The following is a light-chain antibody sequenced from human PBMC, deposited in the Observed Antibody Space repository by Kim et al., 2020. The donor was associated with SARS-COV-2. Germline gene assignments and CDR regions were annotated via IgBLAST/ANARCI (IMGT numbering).Light chain of an antibody. CDR3: HRYGGAPPHS. Sequence: SPVDRAPDSVRASQRVRSNFLAWFQRKPGQAPRLLFYSVFGRARGVPDRVSGSGSGADFPLTINGRATEGLAVYFCHRYGGAPPHSLGQGTRREI. J-gene: IGKJ2*01. CDR2: SVF. V-gene: IGKV3-20*01. CDR1: QRVRSNF.